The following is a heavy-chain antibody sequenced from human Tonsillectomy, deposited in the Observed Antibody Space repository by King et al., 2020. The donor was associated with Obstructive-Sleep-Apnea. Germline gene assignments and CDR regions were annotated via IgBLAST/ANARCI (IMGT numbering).Heavy chain of an antibody. J-gene: IGHJ3*02. CDR3: AKVRCGGDCLDAFDI. CDR1: GFTFSSYG. Sequence: VQLVESGGGVVQPGRSLRLSCAASGFTFSSYGMHRVRQAPGKGLEWVAVISYDGSNKYYADSVKGRFTNSRDNSKNTLYLQMKSLRAEDTAVYYCAKVRCGGDCLDAFDIWGQGTMVTVSS. V-gene: IGHV3-30*18. CDR2: ISYDGSNK. D-gene: IGHD2-21*02.